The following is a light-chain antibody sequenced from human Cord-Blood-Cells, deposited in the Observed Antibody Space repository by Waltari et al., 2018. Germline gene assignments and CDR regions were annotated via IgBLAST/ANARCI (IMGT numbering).Light chain of an antibody. CDR3: SSYAGSNNLV. V-gene: IGLV2-8*01. Sequence: QSALTQPPSASGSPGQSVTISCTGTSSDVGGYNYVSWYQQHPGQAPKLMIYAVSKLPSGVPDRFSGSKSGNTASLTVSGLQAEDEADYYCSSYAGSNNLVFGGGTKLTVL. CDR1: SSDVGGYNY. J-gene: IGLJ3*02. CDR2: AVS.